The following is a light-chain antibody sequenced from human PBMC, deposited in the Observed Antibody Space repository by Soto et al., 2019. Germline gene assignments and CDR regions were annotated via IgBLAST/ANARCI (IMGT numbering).Light chain of an antibody. CDR3: SSYTSSSTLYV. CDR2: GVK. CDR1: GRDIGAYDY. Sequence: QSVLTQPASVSGSPGQSITISCTGSGRDIGAYDYVSWYQQHPGKAPKLPIYGVKNRPSGVSYRFSASKSAFTASLTISGLQAEDEAHYYCSSYTSSSTLYVFGTGTKVTVL. J-gene: IGLJ1*01. V-gene: IGLV2-14*01.